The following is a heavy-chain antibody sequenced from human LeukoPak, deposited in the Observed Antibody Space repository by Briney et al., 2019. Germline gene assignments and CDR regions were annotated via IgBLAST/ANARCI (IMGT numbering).Heavy chain of an antibody. D-gene: IGHD5-18*01. J-gene: IGHJ4*02. CDR1: GGSVTNDNYF. CDR2: IYHSAGS. CDR3: ARASCYGCNIDY. Sequence: SETLSLTCTVSGGSVTNDNYFWSWTRQPPGEGLEWIGYIYHSAGSYFNPSLKSRVTMSIDTSKNQFSLKLSSVTAAATAVYYCARASCYGCNIDYWGQGTLVTVSS. V-gene: IGHV4-30-4*02.